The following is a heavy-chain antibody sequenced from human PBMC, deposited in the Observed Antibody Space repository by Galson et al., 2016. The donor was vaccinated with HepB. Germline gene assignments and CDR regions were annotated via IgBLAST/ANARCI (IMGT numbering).Heavy chain of an antibody. CDR2: ISSDGSNV. CDR1: GFTFNNYG. Sequence: SLRLSCAASGFTFNNYGMHWVRQAPGKGLEWVAVISSDGSNVYHVDSVKGRFTISRDNSKNTLQLQMNSLRGDDTAVYYCARGYYNAMDVWGQGATVTVS. CDR3: ARGYYNAMDV. V-gene: IGHV3-30*03. J-gene: IGHJ6*02.